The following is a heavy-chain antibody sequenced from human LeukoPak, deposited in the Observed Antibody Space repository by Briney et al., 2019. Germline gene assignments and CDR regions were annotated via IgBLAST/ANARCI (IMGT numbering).Heavy chain of an antibody. J-gene: IGHJ3*02. D-gene: IGHD1-26*01. V-gene: IGHV4-59*01. CDR2: IYYSGST. CDR3: ARGRRWELEKGARGAFDI. CDR1: GGTISSYY. Sequence: SETLSLTCTVSGGTISSYYWSWIRKPPGKGLEWIGYIYYSGSTNYNPSLKSRVTISVDTSKNQFSLKLSSVTAADTAVYYCARGRRWELEKGARGAFDIWGQGTMVTVSP.